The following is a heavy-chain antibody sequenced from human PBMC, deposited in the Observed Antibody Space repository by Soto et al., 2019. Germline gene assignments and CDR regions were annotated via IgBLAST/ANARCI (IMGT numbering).Heavy chain of an antibody. Sequence: QVQLQESGPGLVKPSQTLSLTCTVSGGSISRGGYYWSWIRQHPGKGLEWIGYIYYSGSTYYNPYLMSRVTISVDTSKNQFSLKLSSVTAAATAVYYCAREVLVIGYRDENWFDPWGQGTLVTVSS. D-gene: IGHD5-12*01. CDR2: IYYSGST. V-gene: IGHV4-31*03. CDR3: AREVLVIGYRDENWFDP. CDR1: GGSISRGGYY. J-gene: IGHJ5*02.